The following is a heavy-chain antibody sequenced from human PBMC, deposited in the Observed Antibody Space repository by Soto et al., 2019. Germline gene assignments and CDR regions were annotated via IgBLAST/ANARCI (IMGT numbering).Heavy chain of an antibody. CDR1: GYAFTSYH. J-gene: IGHJ3*02. V-gene: IGHV1-46*01. Sequence: QVQLLQSGAEVRKPGASVKVSCKASGYAFTSYHLHWLRQAPGKGPEWMGIIKPGGGSTSYAQQFRGRLTMTRDTSTSTVYMEMNSLRSEYTAVYYCARELATITLDAFDIWGQGTMVTVSS. D-gene: IGHD4-4*01. CDR3: ARELATITLDAFDI. CDR2: IKPGGGST.